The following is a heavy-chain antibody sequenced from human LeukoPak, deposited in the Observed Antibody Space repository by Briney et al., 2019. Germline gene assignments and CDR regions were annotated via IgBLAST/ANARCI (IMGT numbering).Heavy chain of an antibody. CDR1: GFTFSSNY. Sequence: GSLRLSCAASGFTFSSNYMSWVRQAPGKGLEWVSVIYSGGSTYYADSVKGRFTISRDNSKNTLYLQMNSLRAEDTAVYYCARAWVTMVRGVWWFDPWGQGTLVTVSS. CDR3: ARAWVTMVRGVWWFDP. CDR2: IYSGGST. J-gene: IGHJ5*02. D-gene: IGHD3-10*01. V-gene: IGHV3-53*01.